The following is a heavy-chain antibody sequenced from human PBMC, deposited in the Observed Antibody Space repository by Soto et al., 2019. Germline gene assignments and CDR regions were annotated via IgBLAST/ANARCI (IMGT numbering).Heavy chain of an antibody. J-gene: IGHJ5*02. CDR2: VSSTGST. V-gene: IGHV4-59*01. D-gene: IGHD3-3*01. CDR1: GASITQCY. CDR3: ARDHYDFWSGLDPNWFDP. Sequence: SETLSLTCTVSGASITQCYWNWIRQSPGKGLEWIVSVSSTGSTVYNPSLTSRVTVSLDTSKNQFSLTLNSVTAADTAVYHCARDHYDFWSGLDPNWFDPWAQGSLVTVSS.